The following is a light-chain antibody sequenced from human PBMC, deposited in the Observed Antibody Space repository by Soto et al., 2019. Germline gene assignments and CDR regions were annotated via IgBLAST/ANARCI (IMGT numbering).Light chain of an antibody. CDR2: GNS. CDR1: SSNIGAGYD. J-gene: IGLJ2*01. CDR3: QSYDSSLSGSTV. V-gene: IGLV1-40*01. Sequence: QSVLTQPPSVSWAPGQRVTISCTGSSSNIGAGYDVHWYQQLPGTAPKLLIYGNSNRPSGVPDRFSGSKSGTSASLAITGLQAEDEADYYCQSYDSSLSGSTVFGGGTQLTVL.